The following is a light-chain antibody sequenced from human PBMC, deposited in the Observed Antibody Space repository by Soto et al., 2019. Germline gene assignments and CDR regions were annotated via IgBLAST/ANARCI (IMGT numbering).Light chain of an antibody. CDR1: QSVSSNY. CDR2: GAS. V-gene: IGKV3-20*01. CDR3: QQHGGSPSYT. Sequence: EIVVTQSPGTLSLSPGERATLSCRASQSVSSNYLAWYQQKPGQAPRLLIYGASSRATGITDRFSGSGSATDFSLTISRLEPEDFAVYYCQQHGGSPSYTFGQGNKLEIQ. J-gene: IGKJ2*01.